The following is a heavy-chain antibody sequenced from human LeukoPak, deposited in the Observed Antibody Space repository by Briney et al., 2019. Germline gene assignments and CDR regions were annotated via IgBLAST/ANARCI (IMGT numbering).Heavy chain of an antibody. CDR1: GFTVSSNY. CDR3: ASDLYSYDSSGYLR. J-gene: IGHJ4*02. Sequence: PGGSLRLSCAASGFTVSSNYMSWVRQAPGKGLEWVSVIYSGGNTYYADSVRGRFTISRDNSKNTLYLQMNSLRAEDTAVYYCASDLYSYDSSGYLRWGQGTLVTVSS. D-gene: IGHD3-22*01. V-gene: IGHV3-53*01. CDR2: IYSGGNT.